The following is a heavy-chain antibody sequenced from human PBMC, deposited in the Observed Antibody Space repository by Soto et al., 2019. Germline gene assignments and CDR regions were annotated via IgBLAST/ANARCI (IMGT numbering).Heavy chain of an antibody. CDR3: ARVSAAAGIGGYYYYYGMDV. CDR1: GGSISSSSYY. D-gene: IGHD6-13*01. V-gene: IGHV4-39*01. CDR2: IYYSGST. Sequence: SETLSITFTVSGGSISSSSYYWGWIRQPPGKGLEWIGSIYYSGSTYYNPSLKNRVTISVDTSKNQFSLKLSSVTTADTAVYYCARVSAAAGIGGYYYYYGMDVWGQGTTVTVSS. J-gene: IGHJ6*02.